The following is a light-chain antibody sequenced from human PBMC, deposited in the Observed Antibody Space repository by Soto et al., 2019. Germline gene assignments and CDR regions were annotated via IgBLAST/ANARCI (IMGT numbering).Light chain of an antibody. V-gene: IGLV4-69*01. CDR3: QTWGTGIQVV. CDR2: LNSDGSH. J-gene: IGLJ2*01. CDR1: SGHSSYA. Sequence: QLVLTQSPSASASLGASVKLTCSLSSGHSSYAIAWHQQQPEKGPRYLMKLNSDGSHSKGDGIPDRFSGSSSGAERYLTISSLQSXXEADYYCQTWGTGIQVVFGGGTKLTVL.